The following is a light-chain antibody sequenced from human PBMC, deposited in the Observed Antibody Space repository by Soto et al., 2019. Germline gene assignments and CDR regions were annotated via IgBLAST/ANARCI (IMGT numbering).Light chain of an antibody. Sequence: DILLTQSPGILSLSPGERATLSCRASQSVSTSYLAWYKQKPGQAPRLLIFGASSMATGIPDRFSGSGFGTDFTLTIGRLELEDFAVYYCQQYGSSPYTCGQGTKLEIK. J-gene: IGKJ2*01. CDR1: QSVSTSY. V-gene: IGKV3-20*01. CDR3: QQYGSSPYT. CDR2: GAS.